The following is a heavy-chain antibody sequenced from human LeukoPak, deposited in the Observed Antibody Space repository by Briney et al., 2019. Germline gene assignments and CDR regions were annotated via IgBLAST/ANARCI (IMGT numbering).Heavy chain of an antibody. CDR2: ISYDGSNK. V-gene: IGHV3-30-3*01. D-gene: IGHD3-22*01. J-gene: IGHJ4*02. CDR3: AREDSGYYPDY. CDR1: GFTFSSYA. Sequence: GGSLRLSCAASGFTFSSYAMHWVRQAPGKGLEWVAVISYDGSNKYYADSVKGRFTISRDNSKNTLYLQMNSLRAEDTAVYYCAREDSGYYPDYWGQGTLVTVSS.